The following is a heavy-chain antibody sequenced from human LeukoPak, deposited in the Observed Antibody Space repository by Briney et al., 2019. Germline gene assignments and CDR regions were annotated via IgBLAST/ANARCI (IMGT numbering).Heavy chain of an antibody. Sequence: ASVKVSCKESGYTFTSYYMHWVRQAPGQGLEWMGIINPSGGSTSYAQKFQGRVTMTRDMSTSSVYMELSSLRSEDTAVYYCARNYYYDSSGYYFDYWGQGTLVTVSS. V-gene: IGHV1-46*01. J-gene: IGHJ4*02. CDR1: GYTFTSYY. CDR2: INPSGGST. D-gene: IGHD3-22*01. CDR3: ARNYYYDSSGYYFDY.